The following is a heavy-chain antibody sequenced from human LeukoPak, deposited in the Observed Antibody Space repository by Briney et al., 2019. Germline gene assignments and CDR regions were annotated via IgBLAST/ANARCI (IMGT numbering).Heavy chain of an antibody. V-gene: IGHV3-7*01. CDR2: VNQDGNNK. CDR3: ARILGGEEGADY. Sequence: GGSLRLSCAASEFTFSDYWMTWVRQAPGKGLEWVANVNQDGNNKNYVESVKGRFTISRDNAKNSLYLQMNSLRAEDTAVYYCARILGGEEGADYWGQGTLVTVSS. J-gene: IGHJ4*02. CDR1: EFTFSDYW. D-gene: IGHD1-26*01.